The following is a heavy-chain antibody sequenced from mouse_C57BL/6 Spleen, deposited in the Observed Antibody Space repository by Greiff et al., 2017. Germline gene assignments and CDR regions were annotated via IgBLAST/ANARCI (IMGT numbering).Heavy chain of an antibody. D-gene: IGHD2-3*01. Sequence: VQLQQSGPELVKPGASVKISCKASGYTFTDYYMNWVKQSHGKSLEWIGDINPNNGGTSYNQKFKGKATLTVDKSSSTAYMELRSLTSEDSAVYYCARRWLPYWYFDVWGTGTTVTVSS. V-gene: IGHV1-26*01. CDR2: INPNNGGT. CDR3: ARRWLPYWYFDV. J-gene: IGHJ1*03. CDR1: GYTFTDYY.